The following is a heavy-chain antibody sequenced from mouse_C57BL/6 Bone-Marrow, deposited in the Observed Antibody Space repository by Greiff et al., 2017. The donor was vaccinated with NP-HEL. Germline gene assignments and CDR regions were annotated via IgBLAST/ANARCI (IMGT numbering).Heavy chain of an antibody. Sequence: QVTLKESGPGILQSSQTLSLTCSFSGFSLSTSGMGVSWIRQPSGKGLEWLAHIYWDDDKRYNPSLKSRLTISKDTSRNQVFLKITSVDTAATSTYYCARSTFITTVVAWYFDVWGTGTTVTVSS. CDR2: IYWDDDK. CDR1: GFSLSTSGMG. CDR3: ARSTFITTVVAWYFDV. D-gene: IGHD1-1*01. J-gene: IGHJ1*03. V-gene: IGHV8-12*01.